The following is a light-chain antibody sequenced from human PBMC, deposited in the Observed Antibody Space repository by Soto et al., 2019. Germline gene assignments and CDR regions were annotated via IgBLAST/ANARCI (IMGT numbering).Light chain of an antibody. CDR1: HSVINN. Sequence: THTTGTRSLSPGKRATTSXRSSHSVINNLSWYQQRTGQXTRLIXXCEXRRGTGIPARFSGSGSVREFTLTISSLQPEDVAVSYCQQYNDWLVLSFGGGTKLEI. V-gene: IGKV3-15*01. J-gene: IGKJ4*01. CDR3: QQYNDWLVLS. CDR2: CEX.